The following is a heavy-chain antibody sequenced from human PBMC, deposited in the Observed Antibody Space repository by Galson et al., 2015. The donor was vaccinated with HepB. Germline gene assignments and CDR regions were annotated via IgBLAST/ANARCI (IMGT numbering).Heavy chain of an antibody. D-gene: IGHD3-10*01. J-gene: IGHJ4*02. CDR1: GFTFTNHG. V-gene: IGHV3-33*01. CDR3: ARDYQQPGDFFGSGSFDR. CDR2: IWYDGTNK. Sequence: SLRLSCAASGFTFTNHGMNWVRQAPGKGLEWVAIIWYDGTNKYYADSVKGRFTISRDNSKKILYLQMNSLRAEDTAVYYCARDYQQPGDFFGSGSFDRWGQGTLITVSS.